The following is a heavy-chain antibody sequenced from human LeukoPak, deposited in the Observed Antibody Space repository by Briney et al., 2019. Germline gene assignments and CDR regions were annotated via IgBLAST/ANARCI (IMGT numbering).Heavy chain of an antibody. D-gene: IGHD3-9*01. V-gene: IGHV1-18*04. Sequence: ASVKASCKASGYTFTSYGISWVRQAPGQGLEWMGWISAYNGNTNYAQKLQGRVTMTTDTSTSTAYMELRSLRSDDTAVYYCARAKDYDILTGYYKDFDYWGQGTLVTVSS. CDR3: ARAKDYDILTGYYKDFDY. J-gene: IGHJ4*02. CDR1: GYTFTSYG. CDR2: ISAYNGNT.